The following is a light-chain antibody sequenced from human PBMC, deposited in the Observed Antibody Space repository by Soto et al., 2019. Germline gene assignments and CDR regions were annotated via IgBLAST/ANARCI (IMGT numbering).Light chain of an antibody. V-gene: IGKV3-20*01. J-gene: IGKJ1*01. CDR2: GAS. CDR1: QSVSSNY. CDR3: HQYGTSPWT. Sequence: EIVLSPFPGTLSLSIGEIAILSFRASQSVSSNYLAWYQQKPGQAPGLLIHGASRRATGIPDRFSGTGSGTDFTLTISRLEPEDFAVYYCHQYGTSPWTFGQGTKVDIK.